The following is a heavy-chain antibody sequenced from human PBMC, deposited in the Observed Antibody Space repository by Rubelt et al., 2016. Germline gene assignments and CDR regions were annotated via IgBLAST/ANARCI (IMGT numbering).Heavy chain of an antibody. CDR2: FYSGGST. J-gene: IGHJ4*02. Sequence: EVQLVESGGGLVQPGGSLRLSCAASGFTVSSSYMSWVRQAPGKGLEWVSVFYSGGSTYYADSVKGRFTISRDTSKNTLYLQMNSLRADETAVYYCAKPAIAVAGTDYWGQGTLVTVSS. V-gene: IGHV3-66*01. D-gene: IGHD6-19*01. CDR3: AKPAIAVAGTDY. CDR1: GFTVSSSY.